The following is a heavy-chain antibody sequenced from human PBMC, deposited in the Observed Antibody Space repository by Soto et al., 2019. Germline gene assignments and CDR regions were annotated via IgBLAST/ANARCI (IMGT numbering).Heavy chain of an antibody. CDR1: GFTFSRYA. J-gene: IGHJ4*02. CDR2: ISRDGSNK. D-gene: IGHD3-10*01. V-gene: IGHV3-30*04. CDR3: ARSRNSAVADSFDF. Sequence: PGWSLGLSCAASGFTFSRYAIHWVRQAAGKGLEWVAVISRDGSNKYYVDSVKGRFTISRDNSKNTLYLQMNSLRDEDTAVYYCARSRNSAVADSFDFWGQGTLVTVSS.